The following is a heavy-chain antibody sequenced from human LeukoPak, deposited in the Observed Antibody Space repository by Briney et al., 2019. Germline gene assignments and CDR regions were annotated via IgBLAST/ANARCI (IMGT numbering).Heavy chain of an antibody. V-gene: IGHV4-39*01. CDR2: IYYSGST. CDR3: ARQRNWAGRIDY. J-gene: IGHJ4*02. Sequence: SETLSLSCTVSGGSISSSTYYWGWIRQPPGKGLEWIGSIYYSGSTYYNPSLKSRVTISVDTSKNQFSLKLSSVTAADTAVYYCARQRNWAGRIDYWGQGTLVTVSS. CDR1: GGSISSSTYY. D-gene: IGHD7-27*01.